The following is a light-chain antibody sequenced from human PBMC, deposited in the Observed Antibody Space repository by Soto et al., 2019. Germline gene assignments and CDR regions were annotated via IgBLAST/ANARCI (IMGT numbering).Light chain of an antibody. CDR3: QQYNVYWT. CDR1: QSINIW. CDR2: KAS. J-gene: IGKJ1*01. Sequence: IQMTQSPSTLSASVGDRVTITCRASQSINIWLDWYQQKPGRGRNLLIYKASTLESGITSRFSGSGSGTELTLTICSLPPDDFATYYSQQYNVYWTFGKGTKVDIK. V-gene: IGKV1-5*03.